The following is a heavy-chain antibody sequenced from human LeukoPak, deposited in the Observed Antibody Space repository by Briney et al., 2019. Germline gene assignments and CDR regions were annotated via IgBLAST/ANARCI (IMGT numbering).Heavy chain of an antibody. CDR1: GGSISSGSYY. Sequence: SETLSLTCTVSGGSISSGSYYWNWIRQPAGKGLEWIGRIYTSGSTYYNPSLKSRVTISVDTSKNQFSLKLSSVTAADTAVYYCARQKMTPIFDYWGQGTLVTVSS. CDR2: IYTSGST. V-gene: IGHV4-61*02. J-gene: IGHJ4*02. CDR3: ARQKMTPIFDY.